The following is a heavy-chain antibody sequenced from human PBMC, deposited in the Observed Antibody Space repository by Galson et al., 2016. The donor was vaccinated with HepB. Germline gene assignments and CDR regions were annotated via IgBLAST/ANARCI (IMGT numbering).Heavy chain of an antibody. CDR1: GYTLTELS. CDR3: ATDYLVVSSRRSSSWFVFNSDYYYGMDV. D-gene: IGHD6-13*01. Sequence: SVKVSCKVSGYTLTELSMHWVRQAPGKGLEWMGRFDPEDGETIYAQKFQGRVTMTEDTSTDTAYMELSSLRSEDTAVYYCATDYLVVSSRRSSSWFVFNSDYYYGMDVWGQGTTVTVSS. J-gene: IGHJ6*02. V-gene: IGHV1-24*01. CDR2: FDPEDGET.